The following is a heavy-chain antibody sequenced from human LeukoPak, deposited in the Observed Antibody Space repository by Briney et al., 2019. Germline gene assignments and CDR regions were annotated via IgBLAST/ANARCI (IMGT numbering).Heavy chain of an antibody. CDR1: GFTFSNNG. CDR2: IWYDGTNK. V-gene: IGHV3-33*01. J-gene: IGHJ4*02. CDR3: ATKRGGYFDY. Sequence: GGSLRLSCAASGFTFSNNGMHWVRQAPGKGLEWVAVIWYDGTNKYYADSVKGRFTISRDNSKNTLYLHMNSLRAEDTAVYYCATKRGGYFDYWGQGTLVTVSS.